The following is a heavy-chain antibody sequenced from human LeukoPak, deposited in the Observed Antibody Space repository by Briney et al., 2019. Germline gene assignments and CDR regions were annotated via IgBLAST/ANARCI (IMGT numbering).Heavy chain of an antibody. Sequence: ASVEVSCKASGYTFTSSYINWVRQAPGQGLEWMGWVSAYNGKTSYVQNFQGRVTMTTDSSTNTAYMDLTSLTSDDTAVYYCARGGTYYPCIDYWGQGTLVTVSS. CDR3: ARGGTYYPCIDY. V-gene: IGHV1-18*01. CDR1: GYTFTSSY. D-gene: IGHD1-26*01. CDR2: VSAYNGKT. J-gene: IGHJ4*02.